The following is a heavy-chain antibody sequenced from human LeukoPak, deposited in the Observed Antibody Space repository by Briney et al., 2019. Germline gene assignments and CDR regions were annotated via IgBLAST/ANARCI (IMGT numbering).Heavy chain of an antibody. Sequence: GASVKVSCKASGYTFTSYYMHWVRQAPGQGLEWKGIINPSGGSTSYAQKFQGRVTMTRDTSTSTVYMELSSLRSEDTAVYYCARDCPNDSSGDYYPGFDYWGQGTLVTVSS. J-gene: IGHJ4*02. D-gene: IGHD3-22*01. CDR1: GYTFTSYY. V-gene: IGHV1-46*01. CDR3: ARDCPNDSSGDYYPGFDY. CDR2: INPSGGST.